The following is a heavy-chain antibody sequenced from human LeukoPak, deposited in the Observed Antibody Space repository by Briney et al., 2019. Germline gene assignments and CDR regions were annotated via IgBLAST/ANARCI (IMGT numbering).Heavy chain of an antibody. CDR3: ARDSPVGAAAQN. CDR2: INHSGST. Sequence: PSETLSLTCAVYGGSFSGYYWSWIRQPPGKGLEWIGEINHSGSTNYNPSLKSRVTISVDTSKNQFSLKLSSVTAEDTAVYYCARDSPVGAAAQNWGQGTLVTVSS. CDR1: GGSFSGYY. D-gene: IGHD6-13*01. V-gene: IGHV4-34*01. J-gene: IGHJ4*02.